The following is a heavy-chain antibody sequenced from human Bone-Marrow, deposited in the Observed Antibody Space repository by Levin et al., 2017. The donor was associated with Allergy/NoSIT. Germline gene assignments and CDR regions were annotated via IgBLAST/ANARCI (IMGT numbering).Heavy chain of an antibody. CDR3: ARERELWFGGGAPSY. CDR1: GFTFSSYG. D-gene: IGHD3-10*01. Sequence: GGSLRLSCAASGFTFSSYGMHWVRQAPGKGLEWVAVIWYDGSNKYYADSVKGRFTISRDNSKNTLYLQMNSLRAEDTAVYYCARERELWFGGGAPSYWGQGTLVTVSS. V-gene: IGHV3-33*01. J-gene: IGHJ4*02. CDR2: IWYDGSNK.